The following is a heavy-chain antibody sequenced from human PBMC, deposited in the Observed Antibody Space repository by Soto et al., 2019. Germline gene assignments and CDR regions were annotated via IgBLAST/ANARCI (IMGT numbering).Heavy chain of an antibody. D-gene: IGHD2-2*01. CDR1: GFTFSSYA. CDR2: ISSNGGST. CDR3: ARFVVVPAAHDEAFDI. V-gene: IGHV3-64*01. Sequence: PGGSLRLSCAASGFTFSSYAMHWVRQAPGKGLEYVSAISSNGGSTYYANSVKGRFTISRDNSKNTLYLQMGSLRAEDMAVYYCARFVVVPAAHDEAFDIWGQGTMVTVSS. J-gene: IGHJ3*02.